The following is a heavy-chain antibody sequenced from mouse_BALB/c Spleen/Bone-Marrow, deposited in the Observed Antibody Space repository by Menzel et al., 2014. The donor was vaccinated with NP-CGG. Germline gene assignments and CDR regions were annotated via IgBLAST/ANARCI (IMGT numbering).Heavy chain of an antibody. Sequence: EVQLQQSGGGLVKPGGSLKLSCAASGFTFSSYSMSWVRQTPEKRLEWVATISSGGHYTYYPDSVKGRFTISRDNAKNTLYLQMSSLKSEDTAMYYCSKDGGYDYPYYFDYWGQGTTLTVSS. D-gene: IGHD2-4*01. CDR2: ISSGGHYT. CDR3: SKDGGYDYPYYFDY. V-gene: IGHV5-6-4*01. CDR1: GFTFSSYS. J-gene: IGHJ2*01.